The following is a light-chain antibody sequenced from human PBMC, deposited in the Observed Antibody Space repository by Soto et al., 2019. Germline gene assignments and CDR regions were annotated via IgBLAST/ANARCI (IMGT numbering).Light chain of an antibody. CDR1: QSISSW. J-gene: IGKJ2*01. CDR3: QHYNSYPYT. V-gene: IGKV1-5*03. CDR2: KAS. Sequence: DIQMTQSPSTLSASVGDRVTITCRASQSISSWLAWYQQKPGKAPKLLIYKASNLESGVPSRFSGSGSGTEFTLTISSLQTDEFATYSCQHYNSYPYTFGQGTKLEIK.